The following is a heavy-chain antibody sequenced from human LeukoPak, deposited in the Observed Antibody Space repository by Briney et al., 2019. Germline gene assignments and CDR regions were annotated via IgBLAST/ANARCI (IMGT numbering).Heavy chain of an antibody. V-gene: IGHV5-51*01. J-gene: IGHJ6*02. CDR2: IYPGDSDT. Sequence: GESLKISCKGSGYSFTSYWIGWVRQMPGKGLEWMGIIYPGDSDTRYSPSFQGQVTISADKSTSTAYLQWSSLKASDTAMYYCARLGPGGSSGWSNYYYYYGMDVWGQGTTVTVSS. CDR1: GYSFTSYW. CDR3: ARLGPGGSSGWSNYYYYYGMDV. D-gene: IGHD6-19*01.